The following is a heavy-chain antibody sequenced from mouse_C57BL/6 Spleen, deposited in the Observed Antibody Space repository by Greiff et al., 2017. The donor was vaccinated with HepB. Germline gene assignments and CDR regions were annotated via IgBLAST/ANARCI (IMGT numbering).Heavy chain of an antibody. V-gene: IGHV1-72*01. CDR2: IDPNSGGT. Sequence: QVQLQQPGAELVKPGASVKLSCKASGYTFTSYWMHWVKQRPGRGLEWIGRIDPNSGGTKYNEKFKSKATLTVDKPSSTAYMQLSSLTSEDSAVYYCARSAYGSSYVGNAMDYWGQGTSVTVSS. D-gene: IGHD1-1*01. J-gene: IGHJ4*01. CDR1: GYTFTSYW. CDR3: ARSAYGSSYVGNAMDY.